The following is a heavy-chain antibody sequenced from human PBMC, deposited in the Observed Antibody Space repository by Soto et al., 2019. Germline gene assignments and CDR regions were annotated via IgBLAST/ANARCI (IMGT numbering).Heavy chain of an antibody. CDR1: GGSFSGYY. D-gene: IGHD3-10*02. V-gene: IGHV4-34*01. Sequence: PSETLSLTCAVYGGSFSGYYWSWIRQPPGKGLEWIGEINHSGSTNYNPSLKSRVTISVDTSKNQFSLKLSSVTAADTAVYYCASVRGELYYFDYWGQGTLVTVSS. CDR2: INHSGST. CDR3: ASVRGELYYFDY. J-gene: IGHJ4*02.